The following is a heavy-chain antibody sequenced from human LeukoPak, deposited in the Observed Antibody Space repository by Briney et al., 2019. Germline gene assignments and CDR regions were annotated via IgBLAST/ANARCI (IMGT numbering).Heavy chain of an antibody. CDR2: ISGDGGST. Sequence: GGSLRLSCAASGFTFDDYAMHWVRQVPGKGLQWVSLISGDGGSTYYADSVNGRFTISRDNSKNSLFLQMDSLRTEDTAFYYCAKDKGSGWYFPRHDWYCDLWGRGALVTVSS. CDR3: AKDKGSGWYFPRHDWYCDL. J-gene: IGHJ2*01. CDR1: GFTFDDYA. D-gene: IGHD6-19*01. V-gene: IGHV3-43*02.